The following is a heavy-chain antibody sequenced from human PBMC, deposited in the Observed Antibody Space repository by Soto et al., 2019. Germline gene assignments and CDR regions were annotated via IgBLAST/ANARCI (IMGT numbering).Heavy chain of an antibody. J-gene: IGHJ4*02. CDR3: ARIPYGSRNDFET. V-gene: IGHV3-73*02. Sequence: EVQLVESVGDMVQPGGSLKLSCVDSGFTFSVSAIHWVRQAPGKGLEWVGRIRRKAKKYATPYVTSVKVRFTISRNGSPTMAFLHITILTTEDTTVIYCARIPYGSRNDFETWCEGAPVSDSS. D-gene: IGHD3-10*01. CDR1: GFTFSVSA. CDR2: IRRKAKKYAT.